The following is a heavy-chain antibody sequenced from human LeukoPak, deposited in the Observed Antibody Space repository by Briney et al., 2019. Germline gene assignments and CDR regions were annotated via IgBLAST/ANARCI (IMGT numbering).Heavy chain of an antibody. Sequence: SETLSLTCAVYGGSFSGYYWSWIRQPPGKGLEGIGEINHSGSTNYNPSLKSRVTVSGDTSKNQFSLELASVTAADTAVYYCARRSHSPSGSPYWGPGTQVTVSS. CDR2: INHSGST. CDR3: ARRSHSPSGSPY. J-gene: IGHJ4*02. D-gene: IGHD3-10*01. CDR1: GGSFSGYY. V-gene: IGHV4-34*01.